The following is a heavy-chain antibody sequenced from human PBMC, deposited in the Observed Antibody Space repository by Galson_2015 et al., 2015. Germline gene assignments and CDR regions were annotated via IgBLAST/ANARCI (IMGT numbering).Heavy chain of an antibody. CDR2: ISGSGGST. D-gene: IGHD3-10*01. CDR1: GFTFSSYA. CDR3: AKNVLLWFGESPWGFGY. V-gene: IGHV3-23*01. J-gene: IGHJ4*02. Sequence: SLRLSCAASGFTFSSYAMSWVRQAPGKGLEWVSAISGSGGSTYYADSVKGRFTISRDNSKNTLYLQMNSLRAEDTAVYYCAKNVLLWFGESPWGFGYWGQGTLVTVSS.